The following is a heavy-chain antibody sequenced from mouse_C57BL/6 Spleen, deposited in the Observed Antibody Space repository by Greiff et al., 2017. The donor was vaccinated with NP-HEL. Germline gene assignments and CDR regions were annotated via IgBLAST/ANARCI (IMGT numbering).Heavy chain of an antibody. CDR3: AREEGTTGYFDY. CDR2: IDPEDGET. V-gene: IGHV14-2*01. J-gene: IGHJ2*01. Sequence: VHVKQSGAELVKPGASVKLSCTASGFNIKDYYMHWVKQRTGQGLEWIGRIDPEDGETKYAPKFQGKATITADTSSNTAYLQLSSLTSEDTAVYYCAREEGTTGYFDYWGQGTTLTVSS. CDR1: GFNIKDYY. D-gene: IGHD1-1*01.